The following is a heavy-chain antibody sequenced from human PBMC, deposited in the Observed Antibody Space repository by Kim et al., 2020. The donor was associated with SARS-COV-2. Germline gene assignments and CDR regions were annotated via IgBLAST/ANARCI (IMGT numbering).Heavy chain of an antibody. CDR2: ITSAGHE. V-gene: IGHV3-21*06. J-gene: IGHJ4*02. Sequence: GGSLRLSCAASGFSFSVYTVNWVRQAPGKGLEWVSTITSAGHEFYADSVKGRFIISRDNDQSSLYLQMNSLRAEDTAVYYCARDYFDTSGEAPYWGQGTLVTVSS. CDR1: GFSFSVYT. CDR3: ARDYFDTSGEAPY. D-gene: IGHD3-22*01.